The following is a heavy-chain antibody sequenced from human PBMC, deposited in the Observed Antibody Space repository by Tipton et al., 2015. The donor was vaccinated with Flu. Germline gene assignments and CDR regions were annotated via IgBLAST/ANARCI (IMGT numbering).Heavy chain of an antibody. CDR2: IYYTGTT. V-gene: IGHV4-31*03. CDR3: ARDNAVFPGALYY. J-gene: IGHJ4*02. CDR1: GGSISSGSYY. Sequence: TLSLTCSVSGGSISSGSYYWTWIRRPPGKGLEWIGHIYYTGTTHYSPSLKSRATISRDASVNQFSLTLRSVTAADTAVYFCARDNAVFPGALYYWGLGTLVTVSS. D-gene: IGHD4/OR15-4a*01.